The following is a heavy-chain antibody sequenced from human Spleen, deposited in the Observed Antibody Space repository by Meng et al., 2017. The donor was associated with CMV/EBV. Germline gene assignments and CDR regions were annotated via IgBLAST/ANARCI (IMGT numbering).Heavy chain of an antibody. Sequence: GESLKISCAASGFTFSSYAMSWVRQAPGKGLEWVSVIYSGGSSTYYADSVKGRFTISRDNSKNTLYLQMNSLRAEDTAVYYCARLSISFLGGYYAMDVWGQGTTVTVSS. D-gene: IGHD1-14*01. CDR3: ARLSISFLGGYYAMDV. V-gene: IGHV3-23*03. CDR2: IYSGGSST. CDR1: GFTFSSYA. J-gene: IGHJ6*02.